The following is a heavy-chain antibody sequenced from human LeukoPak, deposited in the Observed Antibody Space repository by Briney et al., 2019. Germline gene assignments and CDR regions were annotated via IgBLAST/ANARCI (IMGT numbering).Heavy chain of an antibody. J-gene: IGHJ5*02. V-gene: IGHV1-18*01. D-gene: IGHD1-7*01. Sequence: APVKVSCKASGYTFTSYGISWVRQAPGQGLEWMGWISAYNGNTNYAQKLQGRVTMTSDTSTSTAYMELRSLRSDDTAVYYCARDEDWNYGTAYDWFDPWGQGTLVTVSS. CDR1: GYTFTSYG. CDR2: ISAYNGNT. CDR3: ARDEDWNYGTAYDWFDP.